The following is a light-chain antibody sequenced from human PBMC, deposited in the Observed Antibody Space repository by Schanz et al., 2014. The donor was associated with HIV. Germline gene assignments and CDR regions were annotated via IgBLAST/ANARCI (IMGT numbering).Light chain of an antibody. CDR2: STS. V-gene: IGKV3-20*01. Sequence: EIVLTQSPVILSLSPGERATLSCRASQTVSSNSLGWYQQKRGQVPRLLIYSTSRRANGIPDRFSGSGSGTDFTLTISRLEPDDFATYYCQQYAVSSWTFGLGTRV. CDR1: QTVSSNS. CDR3: QQYAVSSWT. J-gene: IGKJ1*01.